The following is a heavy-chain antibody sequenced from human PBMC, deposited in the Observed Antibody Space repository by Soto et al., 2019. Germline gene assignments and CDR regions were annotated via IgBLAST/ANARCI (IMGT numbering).Heavy chain of an antibody. CDR2: IIPIFGTA. Sequence: QVQLVQSGAEVKKPGSSVTVSCKASGGTFSSYAISWVRQAPGQGLEWMGGIIPIFGTANYAQKLQGRVTITADESTSTAYMELSSLRSEDTAVYYCARDRVLRSIRDYYYYYGMDVWGQGTTVTVSS. J-gene: IGHJ6*02. CDR1: GGTFSSYA. CDR3: ARDRVLRSIRDYYYYYGMDV. V-gene: IGHV1-69*01. D-gene: IGHD3-3*01.